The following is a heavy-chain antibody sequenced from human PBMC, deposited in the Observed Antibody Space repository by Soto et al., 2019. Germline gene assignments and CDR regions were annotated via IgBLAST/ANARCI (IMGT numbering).Heavy chain of an antibody. CDR3: GSPGGDGYNHALDY. V-gene: IGHV3-23*01. CDR2: ISDSGAST. Sequence: PGGSLRLSCTASGFTFSTYGMTWVRQAPGKGLEWVSGISDSGASTYYADSVKGRFTISRDNSKNTLYLQMNSLRAEDTAVYYCGSPGGDGYNHALDYWGQGTLVTVS. J-gene: IGHJ4*02. CDR1: GFTFSTYG. D-gene: IGHD5-12*01.